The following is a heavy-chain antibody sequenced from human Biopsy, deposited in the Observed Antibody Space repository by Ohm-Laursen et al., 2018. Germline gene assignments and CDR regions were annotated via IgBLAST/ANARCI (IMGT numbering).Heavy chain of an antibody. CDR2: ISGSSHNI. Sequence: SLRLSCAASAFIFRDYGMRRVRRAPGKGLEWVSGISGSSHNIIYADSVRGRFTISSDNAKSSLYLEMNSLRSEDTAFYYCTKRRAAVRPFDSWGHGTRVTVPS. D-gene: IGHD6-25*01. CDR1: AFIFRDYG. CDR3: TKRRAAVRPFDS. J-gene: IGHJ4*01. V-gene: IGHV3-9*01.